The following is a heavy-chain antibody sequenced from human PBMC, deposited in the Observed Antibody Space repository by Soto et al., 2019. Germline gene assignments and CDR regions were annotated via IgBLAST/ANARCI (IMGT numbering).Heavy chain of an antibody. Sequence: QVQLQQWGAGLLKPSETLSLTCAVYGGSFSGYYWSWIRQPPGKGLEWIGEINHSGSTNYNPSLKSRVTISVDTSKNQFSLKLSSVTAADTAVYYCASHPKWELLRGSAFDIWGQGPMVTVSS. CDR3: ASHPKWELLRGSAFDI. J-gene: IGHJ3*02. CDR2: INHSGST. CDR1: GGSFSGYY. D-gene: IGHD1-26*01. V-gene: IGHV4-34*01.